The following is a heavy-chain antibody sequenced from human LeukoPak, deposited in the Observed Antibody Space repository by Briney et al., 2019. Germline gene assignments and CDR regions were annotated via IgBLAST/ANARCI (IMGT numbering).Heavy chain of an antibody. CDR1: GGSISSGSYY. CDR2: IYTSGST. CDR3: ARGLYSSSCSFDY. J-gene: IGHJ4*02. V-gene: IGHV4-61*02. Sequence: KSSETLSLTCTVSGGSISSGSYYWSCIRQPAGKGLECIGRIYTSGSTNYNPSLKSRVTISVDTSKNQFSLKLSSVTAADTAVYYCARGLYSSSCSFDYWGQGTLVTVSS. D-gene: IGHD6-13*01.